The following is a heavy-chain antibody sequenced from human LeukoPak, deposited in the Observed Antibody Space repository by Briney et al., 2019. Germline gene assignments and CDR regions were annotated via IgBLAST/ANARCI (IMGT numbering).Heavy chain of an antibody. V-gene: IGHV3-48*04. D-gene: IGHD4-17*01. CDR1: GFTFSSYS. Sequence: GGSLRLSCAASGFTFSSYSMNWVRQAPGKGLEWVSYISSSSSTIYYADSVKGRFTISRDNAKNSLYLQMNSLRAEDTAVYYCARQHDYGDYLYYYYGMDVWGQGTTVTVSS. CDR2: ISSSSSTI. J-gene: IGHJ6*02. CDR3: ARQHDYGDYLYYYYGMDV.